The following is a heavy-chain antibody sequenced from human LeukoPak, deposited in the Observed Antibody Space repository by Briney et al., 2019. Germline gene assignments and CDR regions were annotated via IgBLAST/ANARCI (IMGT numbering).Heavy chain of an antibody. J-gene: IGHJ4*02. V-gene: IGHV3-30*18. CDR1: GFTFSSYG. D-gene: IGHD1-26*01. CDR3: AKDLGVGATFADY. Sequence: GGSLRLSCAASGFTFSSYGMHWVRQAPGKGLEWVAVISYDGSNKYYADSVKGRFTISRDNSKNTLYLQMNSLRAEDTAVYYCAKDLGVGATFADYWGQGTLVTVSS. CDR2: ISYDGSNK.